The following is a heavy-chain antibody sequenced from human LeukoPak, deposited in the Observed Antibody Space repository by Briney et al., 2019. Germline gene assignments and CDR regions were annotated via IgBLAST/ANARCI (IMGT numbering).Heavy chain of an antibody. CDR1: GGSISSGGYY. J-gene: IGHJ6*02. CDR3: ARGGIFVVVPPGDYGMDV. V-gene: IGHV4-31*03. D-gene: IGHD3-3*02. Sequence: SEALSLTCTVSGGSISSGGYYCTWIRQHPGKGLEWIGDIYYSGSTYYNPSLKSRVTISIDTSKNQFSLELRSVTAADTAVYYCARGGIFVVVPPGDYGMDVWGQGTTVTVSS. CDR2: IYYSGST.